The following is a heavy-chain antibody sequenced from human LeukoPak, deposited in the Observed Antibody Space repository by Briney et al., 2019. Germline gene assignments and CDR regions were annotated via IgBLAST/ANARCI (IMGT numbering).Heavy chain of an antibody. Sequence: SLKVSCKASGGTFISYAISCGRHAPGQGLEWRGGIIPIFGTANYAQKFQGRVTITADESTSTAYMELSSLRSEDKAVYYCARDTSGAFDIWGQGTMVTVSS. CDR1: GGTFISYA. J-gene: IGHJ3*02. V-gene: IGHV1-69*01. CDR3: ARDTSGAFDI. CDR2: IIPIFGTA. D-gene: IGHD2/OR15-2a*01.